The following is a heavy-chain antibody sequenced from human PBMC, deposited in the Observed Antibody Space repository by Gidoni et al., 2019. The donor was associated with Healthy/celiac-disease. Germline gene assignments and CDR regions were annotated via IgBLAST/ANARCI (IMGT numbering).Heavy chain of an antibody. V-gene: IGHV3-7*04. J-gene: IGHJ6*02. CDR1: GFTFSSYW. CDR3: ARDSSAAGTWYYYYGMDV. D-gene: IGHD6-13*01. CDR2: IKQDGSEK. Sequence: EVQLVASGGGLVQPGWSLSISCAASGFTFSSYWMSWVRQAPGKGLEWVANIKQDGSEKYYVDSVKGRFTISRDNAKNSLYLQMNSLRAEDTAVYYCARDSSAAGTWYYYYGMDVWGQGTTVTVSS.